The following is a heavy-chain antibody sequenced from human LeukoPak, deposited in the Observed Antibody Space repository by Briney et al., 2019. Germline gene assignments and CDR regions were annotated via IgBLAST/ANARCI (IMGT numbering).Heavy chain of an antibody. V-gene: IGHV4-39*02. Sequence: RASETLSLTCTVSGGSISGSSYYWGWIRQPPGKGLEWIGSIYYSGSTYYNPSLKSRVTISVDTSKNQFSLKLNSVTATDTAVYYCARARFLDLWGQGTLVTVSS. J-gene: IGHJ4*02. CDR2: IYYSGST. CDR1: GGSISGSSYY. D-gene: IGHD3-3*01. CDR3: ARARFLDL.